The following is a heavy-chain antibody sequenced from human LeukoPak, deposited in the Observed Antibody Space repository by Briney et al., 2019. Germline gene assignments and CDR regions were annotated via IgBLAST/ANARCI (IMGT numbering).Heavy chain of an antibody. Sequence: GGSLRLSCVVSGFTFSGSAVHWVRQASGKGLEWVGRIRSKANNYAAAYAASVKGRFTISRDDSKNTAYLQMNSLKTEDTAVYYCTGDNFDSSVKFDYWGQGTLVTVSS. D-gene: IGHD3-22*01. CDR2: IRSKANNYAA. CDR1: GFTFSGSA. V-gene: IGHV3-73*01. J-gene: IGHJ4*02. CDR3: TGDNFDSSVKFDY.